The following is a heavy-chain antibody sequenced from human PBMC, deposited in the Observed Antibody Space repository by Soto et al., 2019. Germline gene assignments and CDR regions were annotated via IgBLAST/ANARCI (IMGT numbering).Heavy chain of an antibody. D-gene: IGHD3-3*01. CDR2: IIPIFGTP. V-gene: IGHV1-69*01. CDR1: GGTFISYS. J-gene: IGHJ6*02. CDR3: AGGVWRGYSEYYYGMDV. Sequence: QVQLVQSGAEMKKPGSSVTVSCKVFGGTFISYSFSWVRQAPGQGPEWMGGIIPIFGTPNYAQKFQGRVTITADGSTSTAYMELSSLRSGDTAGYYCAGGVWRGYSEYYYGMDVWGQGTTVTVSS.